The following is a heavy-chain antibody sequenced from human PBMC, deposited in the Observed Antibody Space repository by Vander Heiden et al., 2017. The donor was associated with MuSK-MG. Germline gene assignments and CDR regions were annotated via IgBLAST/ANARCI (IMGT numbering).Heavy chain of an antibody. V-gene: IGHV3-48*02. D-gene: IGHD6-13*01. CDR3: ARDPGHSSSRPLDY. CDR1: GFTFSRYS. CDR2: ISTNGATI. J-gene: IGHJ4*02. Sequence: EVRLVESGGGLVQPGESLRLSCEASGFTFSRYSMNWVRQAPGKGLEWVSFISTNGATIHYADFVKARFSISRDQAKNSLYLQMDRLREDDTAVYYCARDPGHSSSRPLDYWGQGALVTVSS.